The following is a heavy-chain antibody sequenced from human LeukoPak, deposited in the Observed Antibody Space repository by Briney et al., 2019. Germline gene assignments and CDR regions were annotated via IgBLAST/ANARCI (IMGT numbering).Heavy chain of an antibody. J-gene: IGHJ6*02. CDR2: ISYDGSNK. CDR3: AKDHSGFDGMDV. D-gene: IGHD6-25*01. V-gene: IGHV3-30*18. CDR1: GFTFSSYG. Sequence: GRSLRLSCAASGFTFSSYGMHWVRQAPGKGLEWVAVISYDGSNKYYADSVKGRFTISRDNSKNTLYLQMNSLRAEDTAVYYCAKDHSGFDGMDVWGQGTTVTVSS.